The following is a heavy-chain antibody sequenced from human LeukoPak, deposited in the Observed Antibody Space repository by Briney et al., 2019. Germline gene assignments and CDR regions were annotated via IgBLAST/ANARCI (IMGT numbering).Heavy chain of an antibody. Sequence: SETLSLTCTVSGDSISSYYWSWIRQPPGKGLEWIGYIYYSGSTNYNPSLKSRVTISIDTSTNQFSLKLSSLTAADTAVYYCARHVGTYFDYWGQGTLVTVSS. CDR3: ARHVGTYFDY. J-gene: IGHJ4*02. D-gene: IGHD3-10*01. CDR1: GDSISSYY. CDR2: IYYSGST. V-gene: IGHV4-59*08.